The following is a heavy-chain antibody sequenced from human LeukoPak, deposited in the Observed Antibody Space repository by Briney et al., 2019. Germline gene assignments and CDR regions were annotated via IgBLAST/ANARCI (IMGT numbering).Heavy chain of an antibody. CDR3: ARAEYCSSTSCYFLPYFDY. CDR2: ISAYNGNT. D-gene: IGHD2-2*01. Sequence: GASVKVSCKASGYTFTSYGISWVRQAPGQGLEWMGWISAYNGNTNYAQKLQGRVTMTTDTSTSTAYMELRSLRSDDTAVYYCARAEYCSSTSCYFLPYFDYWGQGTLVTVSS. V-gene: IGHV1-18*01. J-gene: IGHJ4*02. CDR1: GYTFTSYG.